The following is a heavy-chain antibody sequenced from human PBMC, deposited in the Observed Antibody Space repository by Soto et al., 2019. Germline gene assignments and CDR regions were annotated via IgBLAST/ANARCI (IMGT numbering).Heavy chain of an antibody. CDR3: ARDPPVLRYFDVPYYFDY. D-gene: IGHD3-9*01. J-gene: IGHJ4*02. Sequence: GGSLRLSCAASGFTFSSYSMNWVRQAPGKGLEWVSSISSSSSYIYYADSVKGRFTISRDNAKNSLYLQMNSLRAEDTAVYYCARDPPVLRYFDVPYYFDYWGQRTLVTVSS. CDR1: GFTFSSYS. V-gene: IGHV3-21*01. CDR2: ISSSSSYI.